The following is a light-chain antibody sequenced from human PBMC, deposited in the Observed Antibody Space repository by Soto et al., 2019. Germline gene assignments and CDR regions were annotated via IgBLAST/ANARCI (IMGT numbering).Light chain of an antibody. CDR3: STWDGSLNGWV. Sequence: QSVLTQPPSVSGTPGLRVTISCSGGSYNIGSDTVNWYQQLPGAAPKLLIFNDDQRPSGVPDRFSGSRSGTSASLVISGLQSDDEADYFCSTWDGSLNGWVFGGGTKLTVL. CDR2: NDD. J-gene: IGLJ3*02. V-gene: IGLV1-44*01. CDR1: SYNIGSDT.